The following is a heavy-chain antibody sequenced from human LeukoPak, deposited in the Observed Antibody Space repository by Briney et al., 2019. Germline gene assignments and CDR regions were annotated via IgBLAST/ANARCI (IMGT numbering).Heavy chain of an antibody. J-gene: IGHJ6*03. CDR1: GGSISSSSYY. CDR3: AREGSSVYYYYYMDV. Sequence: SETLSLTCTVSGGSISSSSYYWGWIRQPPGKGLEWIGSTYYTGSTNYNPSLKSRVTISLDTSKNQFSLKLSSVTAADTAVYYCAREGSSVYYYYYMDVWGKGTTVTVSS. CDR2: TYYTGST. V-gene: IGHV4-39*07.